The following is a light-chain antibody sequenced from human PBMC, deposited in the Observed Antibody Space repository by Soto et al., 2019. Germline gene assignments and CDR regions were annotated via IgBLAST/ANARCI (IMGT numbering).Light chain of an antibody. CDR1: QSVSSSY. Sequence: EIVLTQSPGTLSLSPGERATLSCRASQSVSSSYLAWYQQKPGQAPRLLIYGASSRATGIPDRFSGSGSGIDFTLTISRLEPEDFAVYYCQQYGCSPPYTFGPGTKVDIK. J-gene: IGKJ3*01. CDR2: GAS. CDR3: QQYGCSPPYT. V-gene: IGKV3-20*01.